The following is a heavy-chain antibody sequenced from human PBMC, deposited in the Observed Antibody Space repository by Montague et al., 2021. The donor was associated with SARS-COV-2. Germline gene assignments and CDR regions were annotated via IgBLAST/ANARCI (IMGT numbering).Heavy chain of an antibody. CDR2: IDWDDDK. Sequence: PALVKPTQTLTLTCTFSGFSLRTSGMCVSWIRQPPGKALEWLALIDWDDDKYYSTSLETRLNISKDTSKNQVVLTMTNMDPVDTATYYCARVRTEQWVALSFDYWGQGTLVTVSS. J-gene: IGHJ4*02. D-gene: IGHD6-19*01. CDR3: ARVRTEQWVALSFDY. CDR1: GFSLRTSGMC. V-gene: IGHV2-70*01.